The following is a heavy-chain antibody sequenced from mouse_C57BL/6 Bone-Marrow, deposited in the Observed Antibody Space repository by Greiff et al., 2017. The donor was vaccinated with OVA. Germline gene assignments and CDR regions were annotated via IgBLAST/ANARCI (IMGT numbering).Heavy chain of an antibody. V-gene: IGHV7-1*01. J-gene: IGHJ4*01. D-gene: IGHD2-4*01. CDR1: GFTFSDFY. CDR3: ARDALADYDENYAMDY. Sequence: EVKVVESGGGLVQSGRSLRLSCATSGFTFSDFYMEWVRQAPGKGLEWIAASRNKANDYTTEYSASVKGRFIVSRDTSQSILYLQMNALRAEDTAIYYCARDALADYDENYAMDYWGQGTSVTVSS. CDR2: SRNKANDYTT.